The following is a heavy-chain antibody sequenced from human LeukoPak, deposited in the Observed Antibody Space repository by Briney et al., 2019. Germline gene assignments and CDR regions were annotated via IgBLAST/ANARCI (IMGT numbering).Heavy chain of an antibody. CDR3: ARLYSSGWPLDY. J-gene: IGHJ4*02. V-gene: IGHV3-23*01. CDR2: ISNIGGST. CDR1: GFTFSSYS. D-gene: IGHD6-19*01. Sequence: GGSLRLSCAASGFTFSSYSMNWVRQAPGKGLEWVSAISNIGGSTYYADSVKGRFTISRDNSKNTLYLQMNSLRAEDTAVYYCARLYSSGWPLDYWGQGTLVTVSS.